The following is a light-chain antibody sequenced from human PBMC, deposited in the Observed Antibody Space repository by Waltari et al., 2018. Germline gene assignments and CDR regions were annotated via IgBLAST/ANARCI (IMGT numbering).Light chain of an antibody. CDR2: AAS. J-gene: IGKJ1*01. CDR1: QNIDRS. Sequence: DLHLTQSPSSLSASLGDRLTFTCRTSQNIDRSLNWYHQRPGNAPQLLIFAASTLQSGVSSRFSGSGSGTDFTLTISGLQPEDFATYFCQQSHRSPWTFGQGTQVDI. V-gene: IGKV1-39*01. CDR3: QQSHRSPWT.